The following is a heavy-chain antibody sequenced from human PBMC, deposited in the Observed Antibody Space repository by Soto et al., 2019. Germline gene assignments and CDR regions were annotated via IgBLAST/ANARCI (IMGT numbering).Heavy chain of an antibody. V-gene: IGHV3-23*01. CDR2: ISGSGGST. Sequence: GGSLRLSCAASGFTFSSYAMSWVRQAPGKGLEWVSAISGSGGSTYYADSVKGRFTISRDNSKNTLYLQMHSLKAEDTAVYYCANFLIHTAHPPYYFDYWGQGTLVTVSS. CDR3: ANFLIHTAHPPYYFDY. CDR1: GFTFSSYA. J-gene: IGHJ4*02.